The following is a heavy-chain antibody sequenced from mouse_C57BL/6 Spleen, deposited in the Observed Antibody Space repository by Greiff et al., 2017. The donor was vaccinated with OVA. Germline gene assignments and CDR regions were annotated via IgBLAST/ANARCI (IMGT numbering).Heavy chain of an antibody. Sequence: EVKVVESGGGLVKPGGSLKLSCAASGFTFSDYGMHWVRQAPEKGLEWVAYISSGSSTIYYADTVKGRFTISRDNAKNTLFLQMTSLRSEDTAMYYCARREWEDAMDYWGQGTSVTVSS. CDR1: GFTFSDYG. CDR2: ISSGSSTI. D-gene: IGHD1-3*01. V-gene: IGHV5-17*01. CDR3: ARREWEDAMDY. J-gene: IGHJ4*01.